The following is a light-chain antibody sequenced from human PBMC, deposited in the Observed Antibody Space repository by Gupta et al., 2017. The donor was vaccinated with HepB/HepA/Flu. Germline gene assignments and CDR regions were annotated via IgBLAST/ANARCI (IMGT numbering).Light chain of an antibody. CDR1: QSISSY. CDR2: AAS. J-gene: IGKJ2*01. V-gene: IGKV1-39*01. CDR3: QQTYNTPRT. Sequence: DIQITQSPSSLSASVGDKVTIPCRASQSISSYLNWYQQKPGKAPNVLIYAASSLKSGVPSRFSGSGSGTDFTLTISSRQPEDFANYYCQQTYNTPRTFGQGTKLETK.